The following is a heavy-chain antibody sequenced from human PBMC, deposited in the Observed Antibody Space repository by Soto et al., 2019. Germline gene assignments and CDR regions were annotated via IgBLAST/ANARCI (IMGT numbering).Heavy chain of an antibody. CDR2: INAGNGNT. D-gene: IGHD2-8*01. J-gene: IGHJ4*02. V-gene: IGHV1-3*01. Sequence: ASVKVSCKASGYTFTNYAMHWVRQAPGQRLEWMGWINAGNGNTKYSQKFQGRVTITRDTSASTAYMELSSLRSEDTAVYYCARSEVLMVYAIGVSWGQGTLVTVSS. CDR3: ARSEVLMVYAIGVS. CDR1: GYTFTNYA.